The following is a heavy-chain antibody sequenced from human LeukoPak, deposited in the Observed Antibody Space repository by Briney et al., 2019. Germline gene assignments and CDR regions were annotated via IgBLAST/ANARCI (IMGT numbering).Heavy chain of an antibody. CDR2: IYYSGST. D-gene: IGHD6-13*01. Sequence: PSETLSLTCTVSGGSISSSSYYWGWIRQPPGKGLEWIGSIYYSGSTYYNPSLKSRVTISVDTSKNRISLKLSSVTAADTAVYYCARQGDSYSNSWSWGQGTLVTVSS. J-gene: IGHJ5*02. CDR3: ARQGDSYSNSWS. CDR1: GGSISSSSYY. V-gene: IGHV4-39*01.